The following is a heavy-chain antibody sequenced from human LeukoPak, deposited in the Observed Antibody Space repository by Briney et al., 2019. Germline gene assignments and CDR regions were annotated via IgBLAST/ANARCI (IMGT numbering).Heavy chain of an antibody. J-gene: IGHJ4*02. CDR1: GFTFSSYA. Sequence: GGSLRLSCAASGFTFSSYAMHWVRQAPGKGLEWVAVISYDGSNKYYADSVKGRFTISRDNSKNTLYLQMNSLRAEDTAVYYCARVKAPPLVWGQGTLVTVSS. CDR2: ISYDGSNK. V-gene: IGHV3-30*04. CDR3: ARVKAPPLV. D-gene: IGHD3-16*02.